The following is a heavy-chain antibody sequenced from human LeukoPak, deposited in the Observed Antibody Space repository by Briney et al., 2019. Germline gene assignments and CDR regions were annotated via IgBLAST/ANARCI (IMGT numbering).Heavy chain of an antibody. J-gene: IGHJ4*02. CDR3: ARDPHDSSGHYAGFDY. Sequence: SETLSLTCTVSGGSISSYYWSWIRQPAGRGLEWIGRIYTSGSSNYNPSLNSRVTMSVDTSKNQFSLNLSSATAADTAVYYCARDPHDSSGHYAGFDYWGQGTLVTVSS. CDR2: IYTSGSS. CDR1: GGSISSYY. D-gene: IGHD3-22*01. V-gene: IGHV4-4*07.